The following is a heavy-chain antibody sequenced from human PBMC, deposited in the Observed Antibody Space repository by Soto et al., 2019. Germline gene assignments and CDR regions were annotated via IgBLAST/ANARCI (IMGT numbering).Heavy chain of an antibody. CDR2: ISWNSGSI. CDR1: GFTFDDYA. Sequence: EVQLVESGGGLVQPGRSLRLSCAASGFTFDDYAMHWVRQAPGKGLEWVSGISWNSGSIGYADSVKGRFTISRDNAKNSLYLQMNSLRAEDTALYYCAKDMAPRYCSSTSCYTGFDYWGQGTLVTVSS. J-gene: IGHJ4*02. D-gene: IGHD2-2*02. CDR3: AKDMAPRYCSSTSCYTGFDY. V-gene: IGHV3-9*01.